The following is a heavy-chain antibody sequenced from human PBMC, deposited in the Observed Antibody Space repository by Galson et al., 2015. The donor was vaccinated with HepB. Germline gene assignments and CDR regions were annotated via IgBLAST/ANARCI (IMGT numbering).Heavy chain of an antibody. CDR2: INAGNGNT. V-gene: IGHV1-3*01. D-gene: IGHD2-15*01. J-gene: IGHJ4*02. Sequence: SVKVSCKASGYTFTSYAMHWVRQAPGQRLEWMGWINAGNGNTKYSQKFQGRVTITRDTSASTAYMELSSLRSEDTAVYYCARDLYCSGGSCYYTLLYYIDYWGQGTLVTVSS. CDR1: GYTFTSYA. CDR3: ARDLYCSGGSCYYTLLYYIDY.